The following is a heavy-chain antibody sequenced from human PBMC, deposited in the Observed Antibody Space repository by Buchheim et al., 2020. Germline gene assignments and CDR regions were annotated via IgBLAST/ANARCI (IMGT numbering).Heavy chain of an antibody. CDR3: AKDRTAMVVYYYYGMDV. Sequence: QVQLVESGGGVVQPGRSLRLSCAASGFTFSSYGMHWVRQAPGKGLEWVAVISYDGSNKYYADSVKGRFTISSDNSKNTLYLQMNSLRAEDTAVYYCAKDRTAMVVYYYYGMDVWGQGTT. J-gene: IGHJ6*02. CDR2: ISYDGSNK. D-gene: IGHD5-18*01. V-gene: IGHV3-30*18. CDR1: GFTFSSYG.